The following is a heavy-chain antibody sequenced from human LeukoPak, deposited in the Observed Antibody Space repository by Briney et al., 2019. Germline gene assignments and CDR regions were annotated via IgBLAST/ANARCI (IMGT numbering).Heavy chain of an antibody. CDR2: IYPSDSDT. CDR1: GYSFSNYW. V-gene: IGHV5-51*01. CDR3: ARPSNSGYGF. J-gene: IGHJ4*02. D-gene: IGHD5-12*01. Sequence: GESLKISCKASGYSFSNYWIGWVRQMPGKGLEWMGIIYPSDSDTRYSPSFQGQVTISADMSISTAYLQWSSLKASDTAMYYCARPSNSGYGFWGQGALVTVSS.